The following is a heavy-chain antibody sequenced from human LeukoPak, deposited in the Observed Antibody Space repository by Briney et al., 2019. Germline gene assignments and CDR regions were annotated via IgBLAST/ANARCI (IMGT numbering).Heavy chain of an antibody. Sequence: SETLSLTCTVSGGSISSYYWSWIRQPAGKGLEWIGRICTGGSTNYNPSLKSRVTMSVDTSKNQFSLKLSSVTAADTAVYYCAREPHSSGWYRDAFDIWGQGTMVTVSS. CDR3: AREPHSSGWYRDAFDI. D-gene: IGHD6-19*01. CDR1: GGSISSYY. J-gene: IGHJ3*02. CDR2: ICTGGST. V-gene: IGHV4-4*07.